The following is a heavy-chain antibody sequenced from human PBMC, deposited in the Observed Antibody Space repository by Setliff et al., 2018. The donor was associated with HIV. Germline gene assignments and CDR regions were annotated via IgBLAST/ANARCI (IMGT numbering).Heavy chain of an antibody. CDR3: ARALGYCSSTSWYGGIDGFDI. CDR1: GYAFTNYG. CDR2: ISAYNDNT. J-gene: IGHJ3*02. D-gene: IGHD2-2*01. V-gene: IGHV1-18*01. Sequence: GASVKVSCKTSGYAFTNYGISWVRRAPGQGLEWMGWISAYNDNTNYAQKVQGRVTMTTDTSTSKAYMDLRSLRTDDTAVYYCARALGYCSSTSWYGGIDGFDIWGQGTMVTVSS.